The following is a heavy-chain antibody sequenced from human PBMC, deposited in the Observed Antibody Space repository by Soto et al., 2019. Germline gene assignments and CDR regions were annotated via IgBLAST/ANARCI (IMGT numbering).Heavy chain of an antibody. CDR1: GFTFNTYG. V-gene: IGHV3-33*08. CDR2: IWYDGSNK. CDR3: ARADCTGAYCYSWPFNYGVDV. J-gene: IGHJ6*02. Sequence: QVQLVESGGGVVQPGGSLRLSCTTSGFTFNTYGMHWVRQAPGKGLEGVAIIWYDGSNKYYADSVKGRFTISRDNSKNTLYLQMNSLRAEGTALYYCARADCTGAYCYSWPFNYGVDVWGQGTTVTVSS. D-gene: IGHD2-15*01.